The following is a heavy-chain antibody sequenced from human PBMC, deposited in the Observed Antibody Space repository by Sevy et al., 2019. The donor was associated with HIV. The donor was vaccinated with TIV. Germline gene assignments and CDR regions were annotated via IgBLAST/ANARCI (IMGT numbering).Heavy chain of an antibody. CDR3: ARGLRLNEYSSSAGAFDI. D-gene: IGHD6-6*01. CDR1: GYTFTSYD. V-gene: IGHV1-8*01. J-gene: IGHJ3*02. Sequence: ASVKVSCKASGYTFTSYDINWVRQATGQGLEWMGWMNPNSGNTGYAQKFQGRVTMTRNTSISTAYMELSSLRSEDTAVYYYARGLRLNEYSSSAGAFDIWGQGTMVTVSS. CDR2: MNPNSGNT.